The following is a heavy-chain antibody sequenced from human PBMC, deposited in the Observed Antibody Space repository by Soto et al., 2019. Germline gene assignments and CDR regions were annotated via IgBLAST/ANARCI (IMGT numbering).Heavy chain of an antibody. D-gene: IGHD2-8*01. CDR1: CGSISSYY. CDR3: ARDRCINGVYYSAY. V-gene: IGHV4-59*01. CDR2: IYYIVYS. Sequence: PSETLSLTCTVSCGSISSYYWSWIRQPPGKGLEWIGYIYYIVYSNYNPSLKSRVTISVDTSKNQFSLKLSSVTAADTAVYYCARDRCINGVYYSAYWGQGTLVIVSA. J-gene: IGHJ4*02.